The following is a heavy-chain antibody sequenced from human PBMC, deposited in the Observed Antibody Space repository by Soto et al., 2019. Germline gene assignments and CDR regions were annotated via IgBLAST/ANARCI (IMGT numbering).Heavy chain of an antibody. Sequence: GPSVKVSCKASGYTFTGYYMHWVRQAPGQGLEWMGWINPNSGGTNYAQKFQGWVTMTRDTSISTAYMELSRLRSDDTAVYYCARGRSGWYLWFDYWGQGTLVTVSS. V-gene: IGHV1-2*04. CDR2: INPNSGGT. CDR3: ARGRSGWYLWFDY. J-gene: IGHJ4*02. D-gene: IGHD6-19*01. CDR1: GYTFTGYY.